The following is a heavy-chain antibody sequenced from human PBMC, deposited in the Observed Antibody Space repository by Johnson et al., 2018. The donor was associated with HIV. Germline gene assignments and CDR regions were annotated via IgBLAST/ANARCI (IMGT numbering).Heavy chain of an antibody. Sequence: VQLVESGGGLVQPGRSLRLSCAASGFSFDDYAMYWVRQAPGKGLEWVSGISWNSGSIGYADSVKGRFTVSRDNAKNSLYLQMNSLRAEDTAVYYCASTLTGDFGAFDIWGPDTMVTVSS. CDR1: GFSFDDYA. V-gene: IGHV3-9*01. D-gene: IGHD7-27*01. CDR3: ASTLTGDFGAFDI. J-gene: IGHJ3*02. CDR2: ISWNSGSI.